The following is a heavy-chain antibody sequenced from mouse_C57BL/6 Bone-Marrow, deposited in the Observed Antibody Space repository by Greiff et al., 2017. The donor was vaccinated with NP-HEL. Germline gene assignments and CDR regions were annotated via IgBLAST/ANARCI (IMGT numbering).Heavy chain of an antibody. J-gene: IGHJ4*01. CDR1: GFSLTSYA. V-gene: IGHV2-9-1*01. CDR3: ARNWGLTAVVATRAMDY. Sequence: VKLVESGPGLVAPSQSLSITCTVSGFSLTSYAISWVRQPPGKGLEWLGVIWTGGGTNYNSALKSRLSISKDNSKSQVFLKMNSLQTDDTARYYCARNWGLTAVVATRAMDYWGQGTSVTVSS. CDR2: IWTGGGT. D-gene: IGHD1-1*01.